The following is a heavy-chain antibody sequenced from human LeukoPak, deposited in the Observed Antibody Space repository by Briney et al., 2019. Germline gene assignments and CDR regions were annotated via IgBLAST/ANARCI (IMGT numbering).Heavy chain of an antibody. J-gene: IGHJ4*02. CDR2: ISSSGNTT. CDR1: GFTFSDNY. CDR3: ARYNSDVGGLDY. D-gene: IGHD1-1*01. V-gene: IGHV3-11*04. Sequence: GGSLRLSCAASGFTFSDNYMSWIRQAPGKGLEWVSYISSSGNTTYNADSVKGRFSITRDNAKNSLYLHMNSLRAEDTAMYYCARYNSDVGGLDYWGQGTLVTVSS.